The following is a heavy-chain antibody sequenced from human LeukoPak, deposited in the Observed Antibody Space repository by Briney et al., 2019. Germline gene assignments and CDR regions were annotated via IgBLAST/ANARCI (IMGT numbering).Heavy chain of an antibody. CDR2: IYYSTST. CDR3: ARDGSANGDRYYYGMDV. J-gene: IGHJ6*02. Sequence: SETLSLTCTVSGGSISSSSYYWGWIRQPPGKGLEWIGTIYYSTSTYYNPSLKSRVTISVDTSKNQFPLKLSSVTAADTAAYYCARDGSANGDRYYYGMDVWGQGTTVTVSS. D-gene: IGHD4-17*01. CDR1: GGSISSSSYY. V-gene: IGHV4-39*06.